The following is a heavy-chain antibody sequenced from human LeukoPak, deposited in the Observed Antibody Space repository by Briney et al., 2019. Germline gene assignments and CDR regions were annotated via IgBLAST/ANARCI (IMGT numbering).Heavy chain of an antibody. CDR1: GGSFSGYY. CDR2: INRGGDT. J-gene: IGHJ5*02. D-gene: IGHD3-10*01. CDR3: ARGYGSGSYFNGA. Sequence: SETLSLTCAVYGGSFSGYYWSWIRQPPGKGLEWIGEINRGGDTNYNPSLKSRGTISVDTSKNQFSLNLKSVTAADTAVYYCARGYGSGSYFNGAWGQGTLVTVSS. V-gene: IGHV4-34*01.